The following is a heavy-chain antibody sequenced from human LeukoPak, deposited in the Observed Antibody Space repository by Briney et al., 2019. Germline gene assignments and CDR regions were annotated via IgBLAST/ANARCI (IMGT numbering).Heavy chain of an antibody. CDR2: VTPSGDPT. CDR3: AKDSGWIQFIE. Sequence: GGSLRLSCAGSGFTFSASGMKWVRRAPGRGLEWVSGVTPSGDPTYYADSVKGRFIISRDNSKTTMYLQMNSLRAEDTGVYYCAKDSGWIQFIEWGQGTPVTVSS. CDR1: GFTFSASG. D-gene: IGHD5-24*01. J-gene: IGHJ4*02. V-gene: IGHV3-23*01.